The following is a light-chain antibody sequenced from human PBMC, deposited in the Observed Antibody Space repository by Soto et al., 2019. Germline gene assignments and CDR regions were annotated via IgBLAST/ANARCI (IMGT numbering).Light chain of an antibody. J-gene: IGKJ2*01. Sequence: DIQMTQSPSSLSASVGDRVTITCRASQSISVYLNWFQQKPGKAPKLLIYGASSLQSGVPSRFSGSGSGTDFTLTISSLQPEDFAIYYCQQSYSTPYTFSQGTKLEIK. CDR3: QQSYSTPYT. CDR2: GAS. V-gene: IGKV1-39*01. CDR1: QSISVY.